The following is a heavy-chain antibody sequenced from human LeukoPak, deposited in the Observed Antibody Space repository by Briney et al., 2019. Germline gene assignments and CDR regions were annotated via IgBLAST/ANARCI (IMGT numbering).Heavy chain of an antibody. CDR1: GYTFTGYY. Sequence: ASVKVSCKASGYTFTGYYMHWVRQAPGQGLEWMGWINPNSGGTNYAQKFQGRVTMTRDTSISTAYMELSRLRSDDTAVYYCARAGPSYSSGWYFDYWGQGTLVTVSS. D-gene: IGHD6-19*01. CDR3: ARAGPSYSSGWYFDY. J-gene: IGHJ4*02. V-gene: IGHV1-2*02. CDR2: INPNSGGT.